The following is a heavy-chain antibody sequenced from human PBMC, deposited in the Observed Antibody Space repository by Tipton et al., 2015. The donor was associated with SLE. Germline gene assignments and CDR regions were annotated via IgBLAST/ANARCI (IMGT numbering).Heavy chain of an antibody. V-gene: IGHV4-30-4*01. J-gene: IGHJ2*01. CDR3: VRDSYIWYFDL. CDR2: IYYIGST. CDR1: GGSITSGDYY. Sequence: TLSLTSTVSGGSITSGDYYWSWIRQPPGKGLEWIGYIYYIGSTYYNPSLKSRVTISIDPSKNQFSLRLSSVTAADTAVYYCVRDSYIWYFDLWGRGTLVTVSS. D-gene: IGHD4-11*01.